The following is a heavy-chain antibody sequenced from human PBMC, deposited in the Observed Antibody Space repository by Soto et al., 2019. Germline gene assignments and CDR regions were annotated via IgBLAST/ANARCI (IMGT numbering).Heavy chain of an antibody. Sequence: EVQLVETEGGLIQPGGSLRLSCAASGFTVSSNYMSWVRQAPGKGLEWVSVIYSGGSTYYADSVKGRFTISRDNSKNTLYLQMNSLRAEDTAVYYCARGLGYSSSWQTYYFDYWGQGTLVTVSS. D-gene: IGHD6-13*01. V-gene: IGHV3-53*02. CDR3: ARGLGYSSSWQTYYFDY. CDR1: GFTVSSNY. CDR2: IYSGGST. J-gene: IGHJ4*02.